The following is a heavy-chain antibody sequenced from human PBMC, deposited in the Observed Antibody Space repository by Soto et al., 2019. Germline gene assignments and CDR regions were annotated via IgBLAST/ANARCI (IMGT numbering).Heavy chain of an antibody. Sequence: PGESLKISCAASGFTFSSYSMNWVRQAPGKGLEWVSYISSSSSTIYYADSVKGRFTISRDNAKNSLYLQMNSLRAEDTAVYYCARDLASPGDYVDYWGQGTLVTVSS. J-gene: IGHJ4*02. CDR2: ISSSSSTI. V-gene: IGHV3-48*01. CDR3: ARDLASPGDYVDY. CDR1: GFTFSSYS. D-gene: IGHD4-17*01.